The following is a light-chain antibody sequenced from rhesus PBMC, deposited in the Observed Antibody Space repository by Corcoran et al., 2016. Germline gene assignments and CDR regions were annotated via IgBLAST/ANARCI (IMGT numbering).Light chain of an antibody. V-gene: IGKV1-22*01. Sequence: DIQMTQSPSSLSASVGDRVTITCRASQGITNDSAWYQQKPGETPKLLIYEASSLQSGIPSRFSGSGSGTDFTLTISSLQSEAFTTYYCQRYCSTPLAFGGGTKVKIK. J-gene: IGKJ4*01. CDR3: QRYCSTPLA. CDR2: EAS. CDR1: QGITND.